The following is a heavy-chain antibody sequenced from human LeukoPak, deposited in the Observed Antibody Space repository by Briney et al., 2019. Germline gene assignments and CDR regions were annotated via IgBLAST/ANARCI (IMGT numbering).Heavy chain of an antibody. D-gene: IGHD3-16*01. V-gene: IGHV1-69*04. CDR1: GGTFSSYA. J-gene: IGHJ4*02. Sequence: ASVEVSCKASGGTFSSYAISWVRQAPGQGLEWMGRIIPILGIANYVQKFQGRVTITADKSTSTAYMELSSLRSEDTAVYYCARESSYGLFDYWGQGILVTVSS. CDR2: IIPILGIA. CDR3: ARESSYGLFDY.